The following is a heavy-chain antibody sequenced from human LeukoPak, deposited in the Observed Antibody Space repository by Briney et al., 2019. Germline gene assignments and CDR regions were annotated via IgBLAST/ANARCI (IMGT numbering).Heavy chain of an antibody. D-gene: IGHD3-16*02. CDR3: RLSSSLWAFDI. J-gene: IGHJ3*02. CDR2: FDPEDGET. Sequence: ASVKVSYKVSGYTLTELSMHWVRQAPGKGLEWMGGFDPEDGETIYAQKFQGRVTMTEDTSTDTAYMELSSLRSEDTAVYYCRLSSSLWAFDIWGQGTMVTVSS. CDR1: GYTLTELS. V-gene: IGHV1-24*01.